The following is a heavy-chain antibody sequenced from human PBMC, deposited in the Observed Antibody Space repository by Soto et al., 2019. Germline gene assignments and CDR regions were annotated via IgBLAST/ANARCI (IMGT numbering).Heavy chain of an antibody. CDR1: GFTFSSYG. CDR3: ASSSPPFEVVAKRSRGGAFDI. Sequence: GGSLRLSCAASGFTFSSYGMHWVRQAPGKGLEWVAVIWYDGSNKYYADSVKGRFTISRDNSKNTLYLQMNSLRAEDTAVSYCASSSPPFEVVAKRSRGGAFDIWGQGTMVTVPS. V-gene: IGHV3-33*01. J-gene: IGHJ3*02. D-gene: IGHD2-15*01. CDR2: IWYDGSNK.